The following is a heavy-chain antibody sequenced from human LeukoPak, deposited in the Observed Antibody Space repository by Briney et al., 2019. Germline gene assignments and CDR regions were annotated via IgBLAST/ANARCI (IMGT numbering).Heavy chain of an antibody. J-gene: IGHJ4*02. CDR1: GFTVSSNY. Sequence: QPGGSLRLSCAASGFTVSSNYMNWVRQAPGRGLGWVSVIYSGGNTYYADSVKGRFTISRDNSKNTLYLQMNSLRAEDTAVYYCARGPVDGYSYGFLDYWGQGTLVTVSS. CDR2: IYSGGNT. CDR3: ARGPVDGYSYGFLDY. V-gene: IGHV3-53*01. D-gene: IGHD5-18*01.